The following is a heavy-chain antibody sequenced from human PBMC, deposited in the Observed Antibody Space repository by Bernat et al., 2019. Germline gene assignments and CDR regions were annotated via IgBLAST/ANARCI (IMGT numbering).Heavy chain of an antibody. D-gene: IGHD3-10*01. CDR1: GFTFSSYA. J-gene: IGHJ4*02. CDR3: AKVIELLWFGESSYYFDY. V-gene: IGHV3-23*01. CDR2: ISGSGGST. Sequence: EVQLLESGGGLVQPGGSLRLSCAASGFTFSSYAMSWVRQAPGKGLEWVSAISGSGGSTYYADSVKGRFTISRDNSKNTLYLQTNSLRAEDTAVYYCAKVIELLWFGESSYYFDYWGQGTLVTVSS.